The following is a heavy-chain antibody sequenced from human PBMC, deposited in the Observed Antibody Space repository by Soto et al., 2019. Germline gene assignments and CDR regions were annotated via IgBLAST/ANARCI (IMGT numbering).Heavy chain of an antibody. D-gene: IGHD6-6*01. CDR2: IYYSGST. CDR3: ARDPLPESIAARPYYYYGMDV. J-gene: IGHJ6*02. Sequence: QVQLQESGPGLVKPSQTLSLTCTVSGGSISSGDYYWSWIRQPPGKGLEWIGYIYYSGSTYYNPSLKSRVTISVDTSKNQFSLKLSSVTAADTAVYYCARDPLPESIAARPYYYYGMDVWGQGTTVTVSS. CDR1: GGSISSGDYY. V-gene: IGHV4-30-4*01.